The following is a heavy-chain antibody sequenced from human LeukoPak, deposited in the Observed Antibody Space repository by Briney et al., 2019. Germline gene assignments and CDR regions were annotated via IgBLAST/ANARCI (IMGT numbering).Heavy chain of an antibody. CDR2: IWYDGSNK. Sequence: PGGSLRLSCAVSGFPFSNSWVYRVRQAPGKGLEWVAVIWYDGSNKYYADSVKGRFTISRDNSKNTLYLQMNSLRAEDTAVYYCARDPNWGFFDYWGQGTLVTVSS. V-gene: IGHV3-33*01. D-gene: IGHD7-27*01. J-gene: IGHJ4*02. CDR1: GFPFSNSW. CDR3: ARDPNWGFFDY.